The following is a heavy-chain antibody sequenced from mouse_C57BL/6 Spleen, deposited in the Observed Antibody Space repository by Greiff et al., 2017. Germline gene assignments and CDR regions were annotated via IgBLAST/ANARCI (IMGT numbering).Heavy chain of an antibody. Sequence: QVQLKESGPGLVQPSQSLSITCTVSGFSLTSYGVHWVRQSPGKGLEWLGVIWSGGSTDYNAAFISRLSISKDNSKSQVFFKMNSLQADDTAIYYCARRGYGSSPYYYAMDYWGQGTSVTVSS. CDR2: IWSGGST. V-gene: IGHV2-2*01. J-gene: IGHJ4*01. CDR1: GFSLTSYG. D-gene: IGHD1-1*01. CDR3: ARRGYGSSPYYYAMDY.